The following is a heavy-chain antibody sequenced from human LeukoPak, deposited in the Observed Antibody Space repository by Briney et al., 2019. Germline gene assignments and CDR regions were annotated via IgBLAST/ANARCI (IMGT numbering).Heavy chain of an antibody. Sequence: GGSLRLSCAVSGFTFSSYSMNWVRQAPGKGLEWVSYISSSSSTIYYADSVKGRFTISRDNAKNSLYLQMNSLRAEDTAVYYCAKVLSKGGGYYLTDYWGQGTLVTVSS. D-gene: IGHD3-22*01. J-gene: IGHJ4*02. CDR3: AKVLSKGGGYYLTDY. CDR2: ISSSSSTI. V-gene: IGHV3-48*04. CDR1: GFTFSSYS.